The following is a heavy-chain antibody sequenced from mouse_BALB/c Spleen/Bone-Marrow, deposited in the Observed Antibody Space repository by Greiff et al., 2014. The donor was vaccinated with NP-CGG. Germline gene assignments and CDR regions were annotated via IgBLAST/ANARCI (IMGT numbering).Heavy chain of an antibody. CDR1: GYTFTSYW. J-gene: IGHJ4*01. Sequence: VMLVESGAELARPGASVKLSCKASGYTFTSYWMQWVKQRPGQGLEWIGAIYPGDGDTRYTQKFKGKATLTADKSSSTAYMQLSGLASEDSAVYYCARRDYGIRENYYAMDYWGQGTSVTVSS. V-gene: IGHV1-87*01. D-gene: IGHD1-2*01. CDR3: ARRDYGIRENYYAMDY. CDR2: IYPGDGDT.